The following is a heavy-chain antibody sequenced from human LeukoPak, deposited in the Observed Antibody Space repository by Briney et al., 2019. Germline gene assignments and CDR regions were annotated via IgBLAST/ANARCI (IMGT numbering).Heavy chain of an antibody. J-gene: IGHJ4*02. Sequence: PGGSLRLSCAASGFRFSDYWMTWLRQAPGKGLEWVANIRKDESVKNYVDSVKGRFTISRDNARNSLYLQMDSLRAEDTAVYYCARELSSSGYYFDSWGQGNLVTVSS. D-gene: IGHD5-18*01. CDR1: GFRFSDYW. V-gene: IGHV3-7*01. CDR3: ARELSSSGYYFDS. CDR2: IRKDESVK.